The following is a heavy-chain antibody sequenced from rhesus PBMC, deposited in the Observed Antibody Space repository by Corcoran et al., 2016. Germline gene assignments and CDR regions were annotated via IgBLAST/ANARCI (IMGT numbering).Heavy chain of an antibody. CDR1: GGSISSRNW. D-gene: IGHD2-27*01. J-gene: IGHJ4*01. Sequence: QVQLQESGPGLVKPSETLSLTCAVSGGSISSRNWWSWIRQSPGKGLEWIGYIYGGGGDTTYNPSLKSRVTISIDTSKNQVSLKLSSVTAADAALYYCARHSTATFDYWGQGVLVTVSS. CDR3: ARHSTATFDY. V-gene: IGHV4-93*02. CDR2: IYGGGGDT.